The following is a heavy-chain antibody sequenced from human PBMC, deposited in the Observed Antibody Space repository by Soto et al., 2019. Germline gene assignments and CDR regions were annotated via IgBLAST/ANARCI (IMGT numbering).Heavy chain of an antibody. V-gene: IGHV1-8*01. D-gene: IGHD5-18*01. Sequence: GASVKVSCKASGYTFTSYDINWVRQATGQGLEWMGWMNPNSGNTGYAQKFQGRVTMTRNTSISTAYMELSSLRSEDTAVYYCARGLLSGGVSGYSYGYNGVDAFDIWGQGTMVTVSS. CDR3: ARGLLSGGVSGYSYGYNGVDAFDI. CDR1: GYTFTSYD. CDR2: MNPNSGNT. J-gene: IGHJ3*02.